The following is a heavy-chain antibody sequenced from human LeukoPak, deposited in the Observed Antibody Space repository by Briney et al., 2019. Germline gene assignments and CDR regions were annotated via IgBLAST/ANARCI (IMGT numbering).Heavy chain of an antibody. J-gene: IGHJ6*02. V-gene: IGHV4-59*01. CDR3: ARGQRSPGV. D-gene: IGHD1-1*01. CDR2: INYSGST. CDR1: GGSMSTYY. Sequence: SETLSLTCTVFGGSMSTYYSSWIRQPPGRRLEWIGNINYSGSTICNPSLKSRVTISVDTSRNQFSLTVSSVTAADTAVYYCARGQRSPGVWGQGTTVTVSS.